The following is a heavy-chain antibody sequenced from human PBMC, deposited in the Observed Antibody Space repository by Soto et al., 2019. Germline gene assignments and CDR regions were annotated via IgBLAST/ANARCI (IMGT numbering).Heavy chain of an antibody. V-gene: IGHV1-18*04. D-gene: IGHD3-22*01. J-gene: IGHJ4*02. Sequence: ASVKVSCKASGYTFTSYGISWVRQAPVQGLEWMGWISAYNGNTNYAQKLQGRVTMTTDTSTSTAYMELRSLRSDDTAVYYCARHNPLNYYDSPAFAYWGQGTLVTVSS. CDR2: ISAYNGNT. CDR1: GYTFTSYG. CDR3: ARHNPLNYYDSPAFAY.